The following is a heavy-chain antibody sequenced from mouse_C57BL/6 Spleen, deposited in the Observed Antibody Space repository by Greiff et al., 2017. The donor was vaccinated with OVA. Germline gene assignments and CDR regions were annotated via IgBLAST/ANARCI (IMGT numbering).Heavy chain of an antibody. J-gene: IGHJ4*01. V-gene: IGHV2-4*01. Sequence: QVQLQQSGPGLVQPSQSLSITCTVSGFSLTSYGVHWVRQPPGKGLEWLGVIWSGGNPDYNASFISRLSISKDNSKSQVFFKMNSLQADDTAIYYCAKHDDGSSPGAMDYWGQGTSVTVSS. CDR3: AKHDDGSSPGAMDY. D-gene: IGHD1-1*01. CDR2: IWSGGNP. CDR1: GFSLTSYG.